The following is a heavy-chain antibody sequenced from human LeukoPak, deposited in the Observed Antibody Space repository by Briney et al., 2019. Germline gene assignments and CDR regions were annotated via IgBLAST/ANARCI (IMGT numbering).Heavy chain of an antibody. J-gene: IGHJ4*02. CDR3: ARDYCSSTSYCPQLPPYMEPALQY. Sequence: ASVKVSCKASGYTFTSYGISWVRQAPGQGLEWMGWISAYNGNTNYAQKLQGRVTMTTDTSTSTAYMELRSLRSDDTAVYYCARDYCSSTSYCPQLPPYMEPALQYWGQGTLVTVSS. D-gene: IGHD2-2*01. CDR1: GYTFTSYG. CDR2: ISAYNGNT. V-gene: IGHV1-18*04.